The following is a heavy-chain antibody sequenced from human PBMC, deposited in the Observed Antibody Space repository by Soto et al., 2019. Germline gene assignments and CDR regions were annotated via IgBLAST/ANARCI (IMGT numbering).Heavy chain of an antibody. CDR3: AREGIYYYDSSGTPGAFDI. CDR2: INASGGST. D-gene: IGHD3-22*01. V-gene: IGHV1-46*01. Sequence: QVQLVQSGAEVKKPGASVKVSCKASGYTFTSYYMHWVRQAPGQGLEWMGIINASGGSTSYEQKVQGRVTMTRDTSTSPVYMKLSSLRSEDTAVYYCAREGIYYYDSSGTPGAFDIWGQGTMVTVSS. J-gene: IGHJ3*02. CDR1: GYTFTSYY.